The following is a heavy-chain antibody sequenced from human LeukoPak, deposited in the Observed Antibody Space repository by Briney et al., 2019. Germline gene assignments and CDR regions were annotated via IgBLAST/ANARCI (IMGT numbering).Heavy chain of an antibody. V-gene: IGHV3-30*02. J-gene: IGHJ5*02. Sequence: GGSLRLSCAASGFTFSSYGMHWVRQAPGKGLEWVAFIRYDGSNKYYADSVEGRFTISRDNSKNTLYLQMNSLRAEDTAVYYCAKEPPGIVVVPAAAIYNWFDPWGQGTLVTVSS. CDR2: IRYDGSNK. CDR3: AKEPPGIVVVPAAAIYNWFDP. D-gene: IGHD2-2*01. CDR1: GFTFSSYG.